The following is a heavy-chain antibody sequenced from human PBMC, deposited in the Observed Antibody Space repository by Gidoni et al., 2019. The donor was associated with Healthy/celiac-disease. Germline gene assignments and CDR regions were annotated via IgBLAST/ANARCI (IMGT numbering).Heavy chain of an antibody. V-gene: IGHV3-30*02. CDR1: GFTFSSYG. Sequence: QVQLVESGGGVVQPGGSLRLSCAASGFTFSSYGMHWVRQAPGKGLEWVAFIRYDGSNKYYADSVKGRFTISRDNSKNTLYLQMNSLRAEDTAVYYCAKDQIVVVPAAHVNYGMDVWGQGTTVTVSS. D-gene: IGHD2-2*01. CDR2: IRYDGSNK. J-gene: IGHJ6*02. CDR3: AKDQIVVVPAAHVNYGMDV.